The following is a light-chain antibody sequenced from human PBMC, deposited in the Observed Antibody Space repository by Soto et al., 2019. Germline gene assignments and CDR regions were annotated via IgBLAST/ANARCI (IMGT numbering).Light chain of an antibody. V-gene: IGKV1-16*02. J-gene: IGKJ1*01. Sequence: DIQMTQSPSSLSASVGARVTITWRASQDIGYSLGWFQQRPGKAPKSLIYAAATLQSGVPSKFIGSGSGTHFTLPISSLQPEDFGTYYYRQYNSDPRTFGQGTKVEIK. CDR1: QDIGYS. CDR3: RQYNSDPRT. CDR2: AAA.